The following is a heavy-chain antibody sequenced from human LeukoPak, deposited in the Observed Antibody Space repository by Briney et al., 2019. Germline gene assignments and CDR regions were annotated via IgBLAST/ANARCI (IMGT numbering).Heavy chain of an antibody. CDR2: ISADSATT. CDR1: GFNFGSYS. J-gene: IGHJ4*02. D-gene: IGHD6-13*01. CDR3: ANFIARETPLQD. V-gene: IGHV3-23*01. Sequence: PGGSLRLSCAASGFNFGSYSMTWVRQAPGKGLEWVSVISADSATTFYADSVKGRFTISRDNAKNTVFLQMNSLRAEDTAVYYCANFIARETPLQDWGQGTLVTVSS.